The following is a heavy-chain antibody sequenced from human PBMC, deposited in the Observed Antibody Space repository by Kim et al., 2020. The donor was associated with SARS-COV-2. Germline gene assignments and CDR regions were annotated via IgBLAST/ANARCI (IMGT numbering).Heavy chain of an antibody. V-gene: IGHV1-69*13. D-gene: IGHD3-22*01. J-gene: IGHJ4*02. Sequence: SVKVSCKASGGTFSSYAISWVRQAPGQGLEWMGGIIPIFGTANYAQKFQGRVTITADESTSTAYMELSSLRSEDTAVYYCARVGDYYDSSGYHETRYYFDYWGQGTLVTVSS. CDR2: IIPIFGTA. CDR3: ARVGDYYDSSGYHETRYYFDY. CDR1: GGTFSSYA.